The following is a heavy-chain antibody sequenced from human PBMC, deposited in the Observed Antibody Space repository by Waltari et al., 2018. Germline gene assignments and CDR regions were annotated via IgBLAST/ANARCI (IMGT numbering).Heavy chain of an antibody. J-gene: IGHJ4*02. V-gene: IGHV4-59*01. CDR3: AREVDSGSYFDY. CDR1: GGSISSYY. Sequence: QVQLQESGPGLVKPSETLSLTCTVPGGSISSYYWSWIRQPPGKGLEWIGYIYYSGSTNYNPSLKSRVTISVDTSKNQFSLKLSSVTAADTAVYYCAREVDSGSYFDYWGQGTLVTVSS. D-gene: IGHD1-26*01. CDR2: IYYSGST.